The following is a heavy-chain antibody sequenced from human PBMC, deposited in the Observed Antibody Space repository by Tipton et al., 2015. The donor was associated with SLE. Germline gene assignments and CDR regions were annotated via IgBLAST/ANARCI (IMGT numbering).Heavy chain of an antibody. D-gene: IGHD1-1*01. V-gene: IGHV4-59*08. CDR3: ARQLDGVDY. CDR1: DDSIRDYY. J-gene: IGHJ4*02. Sequence: TLSLTCSVSDDSIRDYYFSWIRQPPGKELEWIGYISYSGSTVYNPSLESRVTISLDTSKNQFSLKLSSVTAADTAVYYCARQLDGVDYWGQGTLVTVSS. CDR2: ISYSGST.